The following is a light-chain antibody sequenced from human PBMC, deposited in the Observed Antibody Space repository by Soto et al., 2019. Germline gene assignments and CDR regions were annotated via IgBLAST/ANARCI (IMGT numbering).Light chain of an antibody. CDR1: QSIGFY. CDR2: DTS. CDR3: QQRIT. V-gene: IGKV1-39*01. J-gene: IGKJ3*01. Sequence: DIQMTQSPSSLSASVGDRVTITCRASQSIGFYLNWYQQKPGKAPKLLIYDTSSLQSGVPSRFRGSASGTDFTLTISSLQPEDFATYYCQQRITLGPGTKMDIK.